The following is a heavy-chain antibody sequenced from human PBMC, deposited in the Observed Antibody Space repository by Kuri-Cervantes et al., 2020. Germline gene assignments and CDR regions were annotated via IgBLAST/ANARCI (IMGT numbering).Heavy chain of an antibody. CDR1: GYTFTSYG. D-gene: IGHD6-6*01. CDR2: ISAYNGNI. J-gene: IGHJ6*02. V-gene: IGHV1-18*01. Sequence: ASVQDSCKASGYTFTSYGISWLRQAPAQVLEGMGWISAYNGNINYAQNSQGRVTMTRDTSTSTVYMELSSLSSADTAVYYCAKEIVEYNSSPCVYYYGMDVWGQGTTVTVSS. CDR3: AKEIVEYNSSPCVYYYGMDV.